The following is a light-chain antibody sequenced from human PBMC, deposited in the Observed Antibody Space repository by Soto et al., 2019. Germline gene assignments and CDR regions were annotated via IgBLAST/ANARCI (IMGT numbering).Light chain of an antibody. J-gene: IGKJ4*01. CDR3: QQYGSSLFT. V-gene: IGKV3-20*01. Sequence: IVLTQSPGTLSLSPGERATLSCRASQTVSSNYLVWYQQKPGQAPRLLIYGASSRATGIPDRFSGSGSGTDFTLTISRLEPEDFAVYYCQQYGSSLFTFGGGTKV. CDR1: QTVSSNY. CDR2: GAS.